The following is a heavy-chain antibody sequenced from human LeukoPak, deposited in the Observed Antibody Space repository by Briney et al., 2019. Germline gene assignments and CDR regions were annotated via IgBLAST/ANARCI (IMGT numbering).Heavy chain of an antibody. J-gene: IGHJ4*02. D-gene: IGHD2-8*01. Sequence: PGGSLRLSCAASGFTFSTYAMNWVRQAPGKGLEWVAVISDDGRHNYYADSVKGRFTISRDNSKSTLYLQMNSLRDDDSAAYLCARVYLERLTAGYFDHWGQGTQVTVSP. CDR2: ISDDGRHN. CDR1: GFTFSTYA. V-gene: IGHV3-30*04. CDR3: ARVYLERLTAGYFDH.